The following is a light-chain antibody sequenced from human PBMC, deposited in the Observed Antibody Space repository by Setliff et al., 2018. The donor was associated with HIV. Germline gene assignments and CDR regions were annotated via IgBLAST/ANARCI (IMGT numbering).Light chain of an antibody. V-gene: IGLV2-23*02. Sequence: QSALTQPASVSGSPGHSITISCTGTSSDVGSYNLVSWYQQHPGKAPKLMIYEVSKRPSGVSNRFSGSKSGNTASLTISGLQAEDEADYYCCSYAGSSTDVFGTGTKVTV. J-gene: IGLJ1*01. CDR1: SSDVGSYNL. CDR2: EVS. CDR3: CSYAGSSTDV.